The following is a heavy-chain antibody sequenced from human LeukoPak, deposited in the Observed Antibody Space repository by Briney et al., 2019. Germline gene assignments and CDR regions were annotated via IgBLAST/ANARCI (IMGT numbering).Heavy chain of an antibody. D-gene: IGHD1-26*01. CDR2: IIPIFGTA. CDR1: GGTFSSYA. Sequence: SVKVSCKASGGTFSSYAISWVRQAPGQGLEWMGGIIPIFGTANYAQKFQGRVTITTDESTSTAYMELSSLRSEDTAVYYCARAAEWELDFDYWGQGTLVTVSS. V-gene: IGHV1-69*05. J-gene: IGHJ4*02. CDR3: ARAAEWELDFDY.